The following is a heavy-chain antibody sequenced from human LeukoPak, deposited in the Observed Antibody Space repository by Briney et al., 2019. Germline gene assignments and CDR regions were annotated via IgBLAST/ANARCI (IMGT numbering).Heavy chain of an antibody. CDR1: GGSFSFYY. J-gene: IGHJ4*02. D-gene: IGHD3-3*01. Sequence: PSETLSLTCVVYGGSFSFYYWGWIRQPPGKGPEWIGEINHSGNTNYNPSLKSRVTISVDTSKNQFSLKLSSVTAADTAVYYCKGVVIIPHYFDYWGQGTLVTVSS. V-gene: IGHV4-34*01. CDR3: KGVVIIPHYFDY. CDR2: INHSGNT.